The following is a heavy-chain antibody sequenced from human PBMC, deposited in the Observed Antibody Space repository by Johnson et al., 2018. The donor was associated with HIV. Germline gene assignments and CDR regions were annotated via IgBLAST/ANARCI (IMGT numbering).Heavy chain of an antibody. Sequence: QEQLVESGGDLVQPGGSLRLSCAASGFTFSSYGMHWVRQAPGKGLEWVAVISYDGSNKYYADSVKGRFTISRDNAKNSLYLQMNSLRAEDTAVYYCARKVVVVAAAAGDAFDIWGQGTMVTVSS. D-gene: IGHD2-15*01. J-gene: IGHJ3*02. CDR2: ISYDGSNK. CDR1: GFTFSSYG. V-gene: IGHV3-30*03. CDR3: ARKVVVVAAAAGDAFDI.